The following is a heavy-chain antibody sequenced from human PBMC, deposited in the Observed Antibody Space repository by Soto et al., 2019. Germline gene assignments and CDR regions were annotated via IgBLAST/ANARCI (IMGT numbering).Heavy chain of an antibody. Sequence: PGESLKISCKGSGCSFTSYWIGWVRQMPGKGLEWMGIIYPGDSDTRYSPSFQGQVTISADKSISTAYLQWSSLKASDTSMYYCARRYCSGGSCYGAFDIWGQGTMVTVSS. J-gene: IGHJ3*02. D-gene: IGHD2-15*01. CDR2: IYPGDSDT. V-gene: IGHV5-51*01. CDR1: GCSFTSYW. CDR3: ARRYCSGGSCYGAFDI.